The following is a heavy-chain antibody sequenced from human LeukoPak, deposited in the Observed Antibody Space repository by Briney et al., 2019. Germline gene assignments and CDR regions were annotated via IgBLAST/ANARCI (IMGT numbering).Heavy chain of an antibody. CDR2: IYYSGST. D-gene: IGHD6-6*01. CDR3: ARDRSSSFYYYYYYMDV. Sequence: PSETLSLTCTVSGGSISSYYWSWIRQPPGKGLEWIGYIYYSGSTNYNPSLKSRVTISVDTSKNQFSLKLSSVTAADTAVYYCARDRSSSFYYYYYYMDVWGKGTTATVSS. J-gene: IGHJ6*03. CDR1: GGSISSYY. V-gene: IGHV4-59*01.